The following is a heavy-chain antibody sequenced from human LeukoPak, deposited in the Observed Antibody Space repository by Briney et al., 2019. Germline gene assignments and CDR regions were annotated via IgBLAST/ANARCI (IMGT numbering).Heavy chain of an antibody. Sequence: SETLSLTCTVSGGSVTRKSYSWGWIRQPPGKGLEWIGSISYSGGTYYNPSLKSRVTISLDTSKTQFSLKLTSVTAADTAVYSCASAPYYYDGSGYYLFNYWGQGTLVTVSS. CDR3: ASAPYYYDGSGYYLFNY. CDR2: ISYSGGT. J-gene: IGHJ4*02. D-gene: IGHD3-22*01. CDR1: GGSVTRKSYS. V-gene: IGHV4-39*01.